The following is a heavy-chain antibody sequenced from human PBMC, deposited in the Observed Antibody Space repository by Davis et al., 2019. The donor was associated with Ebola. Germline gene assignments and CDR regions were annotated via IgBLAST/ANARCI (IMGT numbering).Heavy chain of an antibody. CDR2: IYYSGST. Sequence: MPSETLSLTCTVSGGSISSYYWSWIRQPPGKGLEWIGYIYYSGSTNYNPSLKSRVTISVDTSKNQFSLKLSSVTAADTAVYYCARHPGNYEGGYYYYYYGMDVWGQGTTVTVSS. CDR3: ARHPGNYEGGYYYYYYGMDV. V-gene: IGHV4-59*01. J-gene: IGHJ6*02. D-gene: IGHD4-11*01. CDR1: GGSISSYY.